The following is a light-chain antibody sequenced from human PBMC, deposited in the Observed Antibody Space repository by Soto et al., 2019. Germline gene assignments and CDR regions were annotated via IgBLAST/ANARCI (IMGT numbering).Light chain of an antibody. J-gene: IGKJ2*01. Sequence: EIVLTQSPGTQSLSPGERATLSCRASQSVSSSYLAWYQQKPGQAPRLLIYGASSRATGIPDRFSGSGSGTDFTLTISRLEPEDFAVYYCQHYGSSPYTFGQGTNLGIK. CDR3: QHYGSSPYT. CDR1: QSVSSSY. CDR2: GAS. V-gene: IGKV3-20*01.